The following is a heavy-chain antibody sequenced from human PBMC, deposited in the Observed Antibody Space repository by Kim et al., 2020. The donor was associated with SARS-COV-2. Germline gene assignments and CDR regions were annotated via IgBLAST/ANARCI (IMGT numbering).Heavy chain of an antibody. CDR1: GFTFSSYE. Sequence: GGSLRLSCAASGFTFSSYEMNWVRQAPGKGLEWVSYISSSGSTIYYADSVKGRFTISRDNAKNSLYLQMNSLRAEDTAVYYCARDSSGSVWDFWSGYYSRGEYYYGMDVWGQGTTVTVSS. CDR2: ISSSGSTI. CDR3: ARDSSGSVWDFWSGYYSRGEYYYGMDV. J-gene: IGHJ6*02. V-gene: IGHV3-48*03. D-gene: IGHD3-3*01.